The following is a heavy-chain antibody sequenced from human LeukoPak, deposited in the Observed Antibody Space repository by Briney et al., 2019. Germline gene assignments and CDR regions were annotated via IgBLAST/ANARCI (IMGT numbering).Heavy chain of an antibody. CDR2: INPSGGST. D-gene: IGHD3-22*01. J-gene: IGHJ3*02. V-gene: IGHV1-46*01. Sequence: ASVKVSCKASGYTFTSYYMHWVRQAPGQGLEWMGIINPSGGSTSYAQKFQGRVTMTRDMSTSTVYMELSRLRSEDTAVYYCARNEDRYYYDQYDAFDIWGQGTMVTVAS. CDR1: GYTFTSYY. CDR3: ARNEDRYYYDQYDAFDI.